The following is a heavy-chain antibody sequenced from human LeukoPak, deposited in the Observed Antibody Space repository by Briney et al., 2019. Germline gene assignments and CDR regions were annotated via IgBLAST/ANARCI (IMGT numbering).Heavy chain of an antibody. J-gene: IGHJ4*02. V-gene: IGHV1-8*01. D-gene: IGHD4-17*01. CDR2: MNPNSGNT. Sequence: ASVKVSRKASGYTFTSYDINWVRQATGQGLEWMGWMNPNSGNTGYAQKFQGRVTMTRNTSICTAYMELSSLRSEDTAVYYCARGSVTTFEYYFDYWGQGTLVTVSS. CDR1: GYTFTSYD. CDR3: ARGSVTTFEYYFDY.